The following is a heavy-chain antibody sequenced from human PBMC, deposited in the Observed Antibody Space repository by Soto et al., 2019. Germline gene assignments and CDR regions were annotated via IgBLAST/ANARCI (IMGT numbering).Heavy chain of an antibody. CDR3: ARDRVESGYPEYFQH. CDR1: GFTVSSNY. V-gene: IGHV3-53*01. J-gene: IGHJ1*01. CDR2: IYSGGST. Sequence: EVQLVESGGGLIQPGGSLRLSCAASGFTVSSNYMSWVRQAPGKGLEWVSVIYSGGSTYYGDSVKGRFTISRENSKSTLYLQMNSLRAEDTAVYYCARDRVESGYPEYFQHWGQGTLVTVSS. D-gene: IGHD3-22*01.